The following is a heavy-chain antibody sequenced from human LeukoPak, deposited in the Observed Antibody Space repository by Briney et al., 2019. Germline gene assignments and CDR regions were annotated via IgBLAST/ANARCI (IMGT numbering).Heavy chain of an antibody. CDR2: IYYSGST. CDR1: GGSISSGGYY. CDR3: ARERKDCGGDCYDYFDY. V-gene: IGHV4-31*03. J-gene: IGHJ4*02. D-gene: IGHD2-21*02. Sequence: SQTLSLTCTVSGGSISSGGYYWSWIRQHPGKGLEWIGYIYYSGSTYYNPSLKSRVTISVDTSKNQFSLKLSSVTAADTAVYYCARERKDCGGDCYDYFDYWGQGTLVTVSS.